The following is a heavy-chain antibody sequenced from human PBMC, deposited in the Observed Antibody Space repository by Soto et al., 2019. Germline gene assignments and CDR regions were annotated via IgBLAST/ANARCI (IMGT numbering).Heavy chain of an antibody. CDR3: ARWGAVPARYCSGGSCYRYYYGMDV. D-gene: IGHD2-15*01. V-gene: IGHV5-51*01. CDR1: GYSFTSYW. Sequence: PGESLKISCKGSGYSFTSYWIGWVRQMPGKGLEWMGIIYPGDSDTRYSPSFQGQVTISADKSISTAYLQWSSLKAPDTAMYYCARWGAVPARYCSGGSCYRYYYGMDVWGQGTTVTVSS. J-gene: IGHJ6*02. CDR2: IYPGDSDT.